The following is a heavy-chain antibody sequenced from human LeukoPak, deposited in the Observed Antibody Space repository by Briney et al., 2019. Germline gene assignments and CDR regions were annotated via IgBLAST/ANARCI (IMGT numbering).Heavy chain of an antibody. V-gene: IGHV4-39*07. Sequence: SETLSLTCTVSGGSISSSSYYWGWIRQPPGKGLEWIGSIYYSGSTYYNPSLKSRVTISVDTSKNQFSLKLSSVTAADTAVYYCARAPLYSSGSGWDYWGQGTLVTVSS. D-gene: IGHD6-19*01. CDR3: ARAPLYSSGSGWDY. J-gene: IGHJ4*02. CDR1: GGSISSSSYY. CDR2: IYYSGST.